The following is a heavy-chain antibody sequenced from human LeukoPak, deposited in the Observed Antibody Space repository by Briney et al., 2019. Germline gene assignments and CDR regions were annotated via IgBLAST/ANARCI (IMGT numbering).Heavy chain of an antibody. J-gene: IGHJ3*02. D-gene: IGHD2-21*02. V-gene: IGHV4-59*08. Sequence: SETLSLTCTVSGGSTSGYYWSWIRQPPGKGLEWIGYIYYSGTTDYNPSLKSRVTISVDTSKNRFSLKLRSVTAADTAVYYCARRAVVTAKYLDVFDIWGQGTMVTVSS. CDR2: IYYSGTT. CDR1: GGSTSGYY. CDR3: ARRAVVTAKYLDVFDI.